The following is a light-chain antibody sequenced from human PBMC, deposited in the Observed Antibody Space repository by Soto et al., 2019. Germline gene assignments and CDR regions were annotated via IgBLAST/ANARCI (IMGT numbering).Light chain of an antibody. J-gene: IGKJ1*01. V-gene: IGKV3-15*01. CDR3: QQYNNWPWT. CDR1: QSVGTY. Sequence: EIVLTQSPATLSLSPGERATLSCRASQSVGTYLAWYQQKPGQAPRLLIYGASTRATGIPARFSGSGSGTEFTLTISSLQSVDFAVYSCQQYNNWPWTFGQGTKVDIK. CDR2: GAS.